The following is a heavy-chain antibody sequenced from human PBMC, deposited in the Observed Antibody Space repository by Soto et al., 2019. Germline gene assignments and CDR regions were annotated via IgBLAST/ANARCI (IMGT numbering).Heavy chain of an antibody. CDR2: IKKDGSEK. Sequence: PGGSRRLSCAASGFTFSNYWMTWVRQAPGKGLEWVANIKKDGSEKEYVDSVKGRFIISIDNSQNSLYLQMNSLRAEDTALYYCARDLGYCSGTICYTVFGSWGQGTPVTVSS. CDR3: ARDLGYCSGTICYTVFGS. J-gene: IGHJ4*02. D-gene: IGHD2-2*02. V-gene: IGHV3-7*01. CDR1: GFTFSNYW.